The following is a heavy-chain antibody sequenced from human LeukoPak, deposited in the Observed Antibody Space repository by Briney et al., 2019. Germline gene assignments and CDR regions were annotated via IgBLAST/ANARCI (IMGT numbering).Heavy chain of an antibody. CDR3: LGVAAGTVYYYYGMDV. D-gene: IGHD6-13*01. CDR1: GGSLSGSY. CDR2: INHSGST. J-gene: IGHJ6*02. V-gene: IGHV4-34*01. Sequence: SETLSLTCAVYGGSLSGSYWSWIRQPPGKGLEWIGEINHSGSTNYNPSLKSRVTISVDTSKNQFSLKLSSVTAADTAVYYCLGVAAGTVYYYYGMDVWGQGTTVTVSS.